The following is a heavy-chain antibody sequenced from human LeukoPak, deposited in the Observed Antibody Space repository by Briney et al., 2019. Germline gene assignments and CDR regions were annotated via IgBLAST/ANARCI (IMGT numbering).Heavy chain of an antibody. V-gene: IGHV3-66*01. CDR3: ARGPGGYDN. CDR2: IFGGGST. J-gene: IGHJ4*02. CDR1: GFTVSSNY. Sequence: GGSLRLSCAASGFTVSSNYMTWVRQAPGKGLEWVSVIFGGGSTYYADSVKGRFTISRDNSKNTLFLQMNSLRVEDTAVYYCARGPGGYDNWGQGALVTVSS. D-gene: IGHD3-16*01.